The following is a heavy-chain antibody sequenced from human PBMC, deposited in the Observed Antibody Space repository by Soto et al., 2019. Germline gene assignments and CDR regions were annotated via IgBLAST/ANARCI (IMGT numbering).Heavy chain of an antibody. V-gene: IGHV3-30-3*01. Sequence: LRLSCAASGFTFSSYAMHWVRQAPGKGLEWVAVISYDGSNKYYADSVKGRFTISRDNSKNTLYLQMNSLRAEDTAVYYCARDRRFLEWLPDYYYYGMDVWGQGTTVTVSS. CDR1: GFTFSSYA. D-gene: IGHD3-3*01. CDR2: ISYDGSNK. J-gene: IGHJ6*02. CDR3: ARDRRFLEWLPDYYYYGMDV.